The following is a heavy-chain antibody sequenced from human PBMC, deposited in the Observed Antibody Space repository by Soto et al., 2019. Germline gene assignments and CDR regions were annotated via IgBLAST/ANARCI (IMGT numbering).Heavy chain of an antibody. CDR1: GYTSTIYW. V-gene: IGHV5-51*01. Sequence: GESLKISCQVSGYTSTIYWIGWVRQMPGKGLEWMGIIYPSDSDTRYSPSFQGQVTISADQSINTAYLQWDSLKASDTAIYYCARPANTVADHFDLWGQGTPVTVSS. CDR2: IYPSDSDT. D-gene: IGHD4-17*01. J-gene: IGHJ4*02. CDR3: ARPANTVADHFDL.